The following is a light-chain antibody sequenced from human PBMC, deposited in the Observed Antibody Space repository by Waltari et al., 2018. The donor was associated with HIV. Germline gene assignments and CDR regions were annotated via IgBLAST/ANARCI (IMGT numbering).Light chain of an antibody. CDR2: EVS. CDR3: CSYAGSSTYV. J-gene: IGLJ1*01. CDR1: SSDVGSYNL. Sequence: QSALTQPASVSGSPGQSITISCTGTSSDVGSYNLVSWYQQHPGKAPKLMIYEVSKRPSGVSNRFSGSTSGNTASLTISGLQAEEEADYYCCSYAGSSTYVFGTGTKVTVL. V-gene: IGLV2-23*02.